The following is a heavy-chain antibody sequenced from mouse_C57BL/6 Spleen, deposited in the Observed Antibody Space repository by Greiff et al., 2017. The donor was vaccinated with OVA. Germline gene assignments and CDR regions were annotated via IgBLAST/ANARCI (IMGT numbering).Heavy chain of an antibody. CDR1: GFNIKDYY. Sequence: EVNLVESGAELVKPGASVKLSCTASGFNIKDYYMHWVKQRTEQGLEWIGRIDPEDGETKYAPKFQGKATITADTSSNTAYLQLSSLTSEDTAVYYCARITTVVEDYAMDYWGQGTSVTVSS. V-gene: IGHV14-2*01. CDR3: ARITTVVEDYAMDY. D-gene: IGHD1-1*01. J-gene: IGHJ4*01. CDR2: IDPEDGET.